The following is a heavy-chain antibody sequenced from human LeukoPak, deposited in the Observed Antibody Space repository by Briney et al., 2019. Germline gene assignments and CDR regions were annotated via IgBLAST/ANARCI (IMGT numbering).Heavy chain of an antibody. Sequence: GGSLRLSCAASGFTFSCYWMHWVRQAPGKGLVWVSRINSDGSSTSYADSVKGRFTISRDNAKNTLYLQMNSLRAEDTAVYYCARNPTYDSSGYYSYWGQGTLVTVSS. D-gene: IGHD3-22*01. V-gene: IGHV3-74*01. CDR3: ARNPTYDSSGYYSY. J-gene: IGHJ4*02. CDR2: INSDGSST. CDR1: GFTFSCYW.